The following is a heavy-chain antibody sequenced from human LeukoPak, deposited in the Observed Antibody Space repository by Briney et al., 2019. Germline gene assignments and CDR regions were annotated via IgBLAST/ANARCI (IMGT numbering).Heavy chain of an antibody. Sequence: SETLSRTCTVSGGSISSGSYYWSWIRQPAGKGQEWIGRIYTSGSTNYNPSLKSRVTISVDTSKNQFSLKLSSVTAADTAVYYCASFPCSGGSCYYFDHWGQGTLVTVSS. CDR1: GGSISSGSYY. V-gene: IGHV4-61*02. CDR3: ASFPCSGGSCYYFDH. D-gene: IGHD2-15*01. CDR2: IYTSGST. J-gene: IGHJ4*02.